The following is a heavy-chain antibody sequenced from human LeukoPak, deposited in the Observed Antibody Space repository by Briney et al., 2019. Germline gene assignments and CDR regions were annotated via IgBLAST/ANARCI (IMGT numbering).Heavy chain of an antibody. CDR1: GGSISSGDYY. CDR3: ARAPSGAEQQLASYYFDY. CDR2: IYYSGST. Sequence: SETLSLTCTVSGGSISSGDYYWSWIRQPPGKGLEWIGYIYYSGSTYYNPSLKSRVTISVDTSKNQFSLKLSSVTAADTAVYYCARAPSGAEQQLASYYFDYWGQGTLVTVSS. V-gene: IGHV4-30-4*08. J-gene: IGHJ4*02. D-gene: IGHD6-13*01.